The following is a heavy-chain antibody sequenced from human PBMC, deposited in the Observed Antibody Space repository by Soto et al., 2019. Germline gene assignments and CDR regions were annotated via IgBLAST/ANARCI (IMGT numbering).Heavy chain of an antibody. CDR1: EGTFSTHA. Sequence: QVQLEQSGAEVKKPGSSVKVSCKASEGTFSTHAISWVRQAPEEGLEWMGGIIPLFGTTNYAQKLQGRVTIIADKSTSTVSMELISLRSEDTAIYYCAGGFMVRGGDAWFDTWGQGTLVTVSS. CDR2: IIPLFGTT. D-gene: IGHD3-10*01. CDR3: AGGFMVRGGDAWFDT. J-gene: IGHJ5*02. V-gene: IGHV1-69*06.